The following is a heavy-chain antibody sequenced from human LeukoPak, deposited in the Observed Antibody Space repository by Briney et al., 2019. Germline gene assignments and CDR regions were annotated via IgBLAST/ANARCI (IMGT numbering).Heavy chain of an antibody. CDR2: IKPGGNEK. Sequence: HSGGSLRLSCAASGFTFNNYWMTWVRQGPGKGLEWVANIKPGGNEKYYVDSVKGRFTISRDNVKNSLYLQMNSLRAEDTAVYYCARALDGSGSRSFDYWGQGTLVTVSS. CDR1: GFTFNNYW. J-gene: IGHJ4*02. D-gene: IGHD3-10*01. V-gene: IGHV3-7*01. CDR3: ARALDGSGSRSFDY.